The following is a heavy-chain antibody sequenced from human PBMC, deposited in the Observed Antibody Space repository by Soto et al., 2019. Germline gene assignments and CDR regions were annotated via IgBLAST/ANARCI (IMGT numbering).Heavy chain of an antibody. V-gene: IGHV4-39*01. D-gene: IGHD2-2*01. CDR3: ARRLQLFPFDS. J-gene: IGHJ4*02. CDR1: GGSFSSSASD. CDR2: ISYSGNT. Sequence: QLQLQESGPGLVKSSETLSLTCSVSGGSFSSSASDWAWIRQPPGGRLEWIGSISYSGNTFYNPSLTSRVTISAAPSKNQFSLSLSPVTAADTAVYYCARRLQLFPFDSWGQGTLVTVAS.